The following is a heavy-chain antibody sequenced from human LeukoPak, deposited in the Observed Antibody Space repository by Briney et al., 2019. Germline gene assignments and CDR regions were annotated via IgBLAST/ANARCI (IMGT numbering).Heavy chain of an antibody. CDR1: GFTFSSFG. J-gene: IGHJ6*03. V-gene: IGHV3-23*01. CDR2: ISGSGDTA. CDR3: AKSLWFGELLTPYYYYMDV. Sequence: AGGSLRLSCAASGFTFSSFGMNWVRQAPGKGLEWVSVISGSGDTAYYADSVKGRFIISRDNSKNTLYLQMNSLRAEDTAVYYCAKSLWFGELLTPYYYYMDVWGKGTTVTVSS. D-gene: IGHD3-10*01.